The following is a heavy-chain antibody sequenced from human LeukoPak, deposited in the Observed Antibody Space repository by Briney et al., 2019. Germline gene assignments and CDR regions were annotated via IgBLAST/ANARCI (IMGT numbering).Heavy chain of an antibody. J-gene: IGHJ6*03. CDR1: GFTFSSYG. CDR2: IWHGGSNK. CDR3: AKDVGVAARGAYYYSYMDV. Sequence: GGSLRLSCAASGFTFSSYGMHWVRQAPGKGLEWVAGIWHGGSNKYYADSVKGRFTISRDNSENTLYLQMNSLRAEDTAVYYCAKDVGVAARGAYYYSYMDVWGKGTTVTVSS. V-gene: IGHV3-30*02. D-gene: IGHD6-6*01.